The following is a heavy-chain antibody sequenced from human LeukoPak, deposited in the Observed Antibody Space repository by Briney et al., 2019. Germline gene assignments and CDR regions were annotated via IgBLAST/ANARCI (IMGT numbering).Heavy chain of an antibody. J-gene: IGHJ4*02. CDR3: ARVASGGKSNDY. Sequence: PRGSLRLSCAASGVSVSSDYISWVRQAPGKGLEWVSLIYASGTTYYADSVKGRFTISRDNSKNTLYLQMNSLRAEDTAVYYCARVASGGKSNDYWGQGTLVTVSS. CDR1: GVSVSSDY. CDR2: IYASGTT. D-gene: IGHD2-15*01. V-gene: IGHV3-53*01.